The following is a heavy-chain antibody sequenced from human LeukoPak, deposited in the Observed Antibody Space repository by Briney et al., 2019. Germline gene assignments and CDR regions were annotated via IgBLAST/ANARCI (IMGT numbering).Heavy chain of an antibody. Sequence: GESLKISCRGSGYSFTNYWIGWVRQLPGKGLEWMGIIYPADSDTRYHPSFQGQVTISADKSTSTANLQWSSLKASDTAMYYCATPGRYYYDGSGFQTGLFDYWGQGTLVTVSS. V-gene: IGHV5-51*01. CDR3: ATPGRYYYDGSGFQTGLFDY. J-gene: IGHJ4*02. D-gene: IGHD3-22*01. CDR1: GYSFTNYW. CDR2: IYPADSDT.